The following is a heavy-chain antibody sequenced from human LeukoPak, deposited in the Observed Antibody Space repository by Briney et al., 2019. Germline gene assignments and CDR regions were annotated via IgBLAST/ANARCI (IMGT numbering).Heavy chain of an antibody. J-gene: IGHJ4*02. V-gene: IGHV1-18*01. Sequence: ASVKVSCKASGYTFTSYGISWVRQAPGQGLEWMGWIGAYNGDTNYAQSLQGRVTMTTDTFTSTAYMELRSLRSDDTAVYYCARVIVGAVHFDYWGQGTLVTVSS. CDR1: GYTFTSYG. CDR2: IGAYNGDT. CDR3: ARVIVGAVHFDY. D-gene: IGHD1-26*01.